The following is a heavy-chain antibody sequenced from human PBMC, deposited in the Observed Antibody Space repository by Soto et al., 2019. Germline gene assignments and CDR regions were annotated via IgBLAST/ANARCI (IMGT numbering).Heavy chain of an antibody. CDR3: ARGLTRIVVVTAHDY. D-gene: IGHD2-21*02. Sequence: EVQLLESGGGLVKPGGSLRLSCAASGFTFSSYSMNWVRQAPGKGLEWVSSISSSSSYIYYADSVKGRFTISRDNAKNSLYLQMNSLRAEDTAVYYCARGLTRIVVVTAHDYWGQESLVTVSS. J-gene: IGHJ4*02. CDR2: ISSSSSYI. V-gene: IGHV3-21*01. CDR1: GFTFSSYS.